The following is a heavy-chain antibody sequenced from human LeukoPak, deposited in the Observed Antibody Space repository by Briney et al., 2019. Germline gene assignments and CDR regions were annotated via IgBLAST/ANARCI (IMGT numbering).Heavy chain of an antibody. V-gene: IGHV4-31*03. CDR2: IYYSGST. D-gene: IGHD3-10*01. Sequence: LQTLSLTCTVSGGSISSGGYYWSWIRQHPGKGLEWIGYIYYSGSTYYNPSLKSRVTISVDTSKNQFSLKLSSVTAADTAVYYCAREMLVRGASNWFDPWGQGTLVTVSS. CDR3: AREMLVRGASNWFDP. J-gene: IGHJ5*02. CDR1: GGSISSGGYY.